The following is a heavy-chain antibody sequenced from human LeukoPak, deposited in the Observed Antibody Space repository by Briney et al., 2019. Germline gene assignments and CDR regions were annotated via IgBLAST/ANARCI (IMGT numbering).Heavy chain of an antibody. V-gene: IGHV4-59*01. CDR1: GGSINTYY. J-gene: IGHJ4*02. Sequence: SETLSLTCTGSGGSINTYYWSWIRQPPGKGLEWLGYIYSDGSTNYNPSLKSRLTISADTSKNQFSLKLSSVIAADTAVYYCARLLSSGRSDYWGQGTLVTVSS. D-gene: IGHD3-22*01. CDR2: IYSDGST. CDR3: ARLLSSGRSDY.